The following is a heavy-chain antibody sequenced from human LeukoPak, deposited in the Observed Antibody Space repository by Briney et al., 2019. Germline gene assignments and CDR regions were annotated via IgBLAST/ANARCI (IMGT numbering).Heavy chain of an antibody. CDR2: ISGSGDRT. D-gene: IGHD3-16*01. CDR3: ARDRDYVWGSWRFCEY. Sequence: GGSLRLSCAASGFTFSSYAMNCVRQAPGKGLEWVASISGSGDRTYYADSVKGRFTISRDNPKNTFYVHMSSLRVEDTAVYYCARDRDYVWGSWRFCEYWGQGTLVTVSS. V-gene: IGHV3-23*01. CDR1: GFTFSSYA. J-gene: IGHJ4*02.